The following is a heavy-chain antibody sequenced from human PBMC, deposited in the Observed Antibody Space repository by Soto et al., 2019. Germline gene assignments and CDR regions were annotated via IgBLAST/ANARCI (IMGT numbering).Heavy chain of an antibody. CDR1: GFTFSSYG. J-gene: IGHJ6*02. Sequence: QVQLVESGGGVVQPGRSLGLSCAASGFTFSSYGMHWVRQAPGKGLEWVAVIWYDGSNKYYADSVKGRFTISRDNSKITLYLQMNSLRAEDTAVYYCARDGEVRFLEWFHPSMDVWGQGTTVTVSS. CDR2: IWYDGSNK. D-gene: IGHD3-3*01. CDR3: ARDGEVRFLEWFHPSMDV. V-gene: IGHV3-33*01.